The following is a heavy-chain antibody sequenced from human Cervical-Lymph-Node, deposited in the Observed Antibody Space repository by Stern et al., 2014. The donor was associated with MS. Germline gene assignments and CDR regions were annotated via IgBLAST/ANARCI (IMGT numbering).Heavy chain of an antibody. CDR3: AKGSAVAGSFDY. V-gene: IGHV4-31*03. J-gene: IGHJ4*02. CDR1: GGSITSPNYY. D-gene: IGHD6-19*01. Sequence: QMQLVESGPGLVKPSQTLSLTCTVSGGSITSPNYYWNWIRQHPGRGLEWMGYIYFSGSTYYDPSLKSRITMSVDTSKNQFSLKVESVTAADTAVYYCAKGSAVAGSFDYWGQGTLVTVSS. CDR2: IYFSGST.